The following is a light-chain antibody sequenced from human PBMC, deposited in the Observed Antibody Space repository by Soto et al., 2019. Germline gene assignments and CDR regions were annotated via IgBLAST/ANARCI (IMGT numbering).Light chain of an antibody. CDR3: QQSYSVPYT. V-gene: IGKV1-39*01. J-gene: IGKJ2*01. Sequence: DIQMTQSPSSLSASVGETVTITCRASQSISTYLNWYQQKPGKAPKFLIYAISSLQIGVPSRFIGGGSETEFTLTITSLQPEDFGTYYCQQSYSVPYTFGQGTKLEI. CDR2: AIS. CDR1: QSISTY.